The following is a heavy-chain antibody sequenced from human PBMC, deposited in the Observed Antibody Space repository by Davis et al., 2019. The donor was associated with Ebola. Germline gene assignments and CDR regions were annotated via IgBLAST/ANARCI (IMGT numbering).Heavy chain of an antibody. CDR3: ARGRTAAAGTTTYYYYGMDV. CDR2: INPNSGGT. Sequence: ASVKVSCKASGYTFTGYYMHWVRQAPGQGLEWMGWINPNSGGTNYAQKFQGWVTMTRDTSISTAYMELSRLRSDDTAVYYCARGRTAAAGTTTYYYYGMDVWGQGTTVTVSS. CDR1: GYTFTGYY. V-gene: IGHV1-2*04. D-gene: IGHD6-13*01. J-gene: IGHJ6*02.